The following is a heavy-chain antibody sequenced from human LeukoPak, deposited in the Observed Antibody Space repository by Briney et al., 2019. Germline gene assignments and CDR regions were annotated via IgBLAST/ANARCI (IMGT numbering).Heavy chain of an antibody. J-gene: IGHJ4*02. CDR2: INHSGST. CDR3: ARHGGGWYLSYFDY. V-gene: IGHV4-34*01. D-gene: IGHD6-19*01. CDR1: GGSFSGYY. Sequence: PSETLSLTCAVYGGSFSGYYWSWIRQPPGKGLEWIGEINHSGSTNYNPSLKSRVTISVDTSKNQFSLKLSSVTAADTAVYYCARHGGGWYLSYFDYWGQGTLVTVSS.